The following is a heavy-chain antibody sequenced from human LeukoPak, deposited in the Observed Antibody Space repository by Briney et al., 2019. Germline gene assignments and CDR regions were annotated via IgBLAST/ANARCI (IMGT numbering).Heavy chain of an antibody. V-gene: IGHV3-73*01. CDR2: IISKANSYAT. Sequence: GSLRLSCAASGFTFSGSAMHWVRQASGKGLEWVGRIISKANSYATAYAASVKGRFTISRDDSKNTAYLQMNSLKTEDTAVYYCTRHWELYYYYYYMDVWGKGTTVTVSS. D-gene: IGHD3-10*01. CDR3: TRHWELYYYYYYMDV. CDR1: GFTFSGSA. J-gene: IGHJ6*03.